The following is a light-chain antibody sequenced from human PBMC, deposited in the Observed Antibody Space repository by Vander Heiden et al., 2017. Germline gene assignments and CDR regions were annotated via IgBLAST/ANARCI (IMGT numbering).Light chain of an antibody. Sequence: QSALTQPPPASGSPGQSVTISCTGTSSDVGAYNYVSWYQHHQGKAPKRMMVEVSKRPSGVPDRFACSKSGNKASRTVTVLQAEDEAEDDCSSYGGRKNPVVFGSGTKLTVL. V-gene: IGLV2-8*01. CDR3: SSYGGRKNPVV. CDR2: EVS. CDR1: SSDVGAYNY. J-gene: IGLJ2*01.